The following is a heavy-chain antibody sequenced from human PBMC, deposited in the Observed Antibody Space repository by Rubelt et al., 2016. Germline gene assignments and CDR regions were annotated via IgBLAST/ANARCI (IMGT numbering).Heavy chain of an antibody. V-gene: IGHV3-53*01. Sequence: GGSLRLSCAASGFTVSSNYMSWVRQAPGKGLEWASVFYSGGSTYYADSVKGRFTISRDNSKKALYLQMNSLRAEDTAVYYCARDIGSSSWYSLGMDVWGQGTTVTVSS. CDR1: GFTVSSNY. CDR2: FYSGGST. CDR3: ARDIGSSSWYSLGMDV. D-gene: IGHD6-13*01. J-gene: IGHJ6*02.